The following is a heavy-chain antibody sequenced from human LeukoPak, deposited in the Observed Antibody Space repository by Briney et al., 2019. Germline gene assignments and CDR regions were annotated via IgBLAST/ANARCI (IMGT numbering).Heavy chain of an antibody. V-gene: IGHV3-7*03. D-gene: IGHD6-19*01. Sequence: GGSLRLSCAASGFTFSSYWMSWVRQAPGKGLEWVANIKQDGSEKYYVDSVKGRFTISRDNAKNSLFLQMNSLRADDTAVYYCARAVAGKGRQAQAGYYFDYWGQGTLVTVSS. CDR2: IKQDGSEK. CDR3: ARAVAGKGRQAQAGYYFDY. CDR1: GFTFSSYW. J-gene: IGHJ4*02.